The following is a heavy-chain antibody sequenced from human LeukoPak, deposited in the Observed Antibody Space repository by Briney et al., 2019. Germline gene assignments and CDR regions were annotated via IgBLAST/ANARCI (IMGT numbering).Heavy chain of an antibody. CDR1: GGTFSSYT. J-gene: IGHJ6*03. V-gene: IGHV1-69*05. Sequence: SVKVSCKASGGTFSSYTITWVRQAPGQGLEWMGGIIPFFGTVNYAQRFQGRVTFTTDESTSTVYMELTSLRSEDTALYYCATVKFRFQEEGYYMDVWGKGTTVTVSS. D-gene: IGHD3-10*01. CDR3: ATVKFRFQEEGYYMDV. CDR2: IIPFFGTV.